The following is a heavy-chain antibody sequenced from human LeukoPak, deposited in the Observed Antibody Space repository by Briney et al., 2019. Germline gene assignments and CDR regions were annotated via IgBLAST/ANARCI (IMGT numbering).Heavy chain of an antibody. CDR2: IYYSGST. D-gene: IGHD1-1*01. V-gene: IGHV4-59*01. J-gene: IGHJ5*02. CDR3: ARHSTPGTNLSWFDP. Sequence: SETLSLTCTLSSGSLSSYYWSWIRQPPGKGLEWIGYIYYSGSTNYNPSLKSRVTISVDTSKSQFSLRLSSVTAADTAVYYCARHSTPGTNLSWFDPWGQGTLVTVSS. CDR1: SGSLSSYY.